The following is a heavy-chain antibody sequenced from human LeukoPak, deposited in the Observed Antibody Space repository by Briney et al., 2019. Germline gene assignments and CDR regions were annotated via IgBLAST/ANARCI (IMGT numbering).Heavy chain of an antibody. CDR1: GYTFTGYY. V-gene: IGHV1-2*05. J-gene: IGHJ4*02. D-gene: IGHD4-23*01. Sequence: ASVKVSCKASGYTFTGYYMHWVRQAPGQGLEWMGRINPNSGGTNYAQKFQGRVTMTRDTSISTAYMELSRLRSGDTGVYYCARDHWDTGVVDYWGQGTLVTVSS. CDR2: INPNSGGT. CDR3: ARDHWDTGVVDY.